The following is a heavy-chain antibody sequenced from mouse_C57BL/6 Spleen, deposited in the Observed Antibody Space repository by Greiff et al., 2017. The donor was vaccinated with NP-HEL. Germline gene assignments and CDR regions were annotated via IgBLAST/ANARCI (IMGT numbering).Heavy chain of an antibody. Sequence: EVQLQQSGAELVRPGASVKLSCTASGFNIKDDYMHWVKQRPEQGLEWIGWIDPENGDTEYASKFQGKATITADTSPNTAYLQLSSLTSEDTAVYYGTRIYDGYYDYAMDYWGQGTSVTVSS. CDR3: TRIYDGYYDYAMDY. CDR1: GFNIKDDY. J-gene: IGHJ4*01. CDR2: IDPENGDT. D-gene: IGHD2-3*01. V-gene: IGHV14-4*01.